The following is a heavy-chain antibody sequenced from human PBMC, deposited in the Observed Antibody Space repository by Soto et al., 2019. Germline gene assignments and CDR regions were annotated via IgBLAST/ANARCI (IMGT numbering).Heavy chain of an antibody. D-gene: IGHD3-3*01. CDR1: GFSLTGSGVG. J-gene: IGHJ4*02. V-gene: IGHV2-5*02. CDR2: IYWDDDK. CDR3: ARFLWSDTSLYYFDY. Sequence: QITLKESGPPLVKPTQTLTLTCTFSGFSLTGSGVGVGWIRQPPGKALEWLALIYWDDDKRYSPSLKSRLTITKETSKNQVALTVTNLDPVDTATYYCARFLWSDTSLYYFDYWGQGTLVTVSS.